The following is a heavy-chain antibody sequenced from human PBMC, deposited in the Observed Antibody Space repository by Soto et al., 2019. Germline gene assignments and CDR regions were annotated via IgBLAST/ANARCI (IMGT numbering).Heavy chain of an antibody. J-gene: IGHJ4*02. V-gene: IGHV1-69*01. CDR2: IIPMFDTP. CDR3: TRSIGSGGVIGGFDY. Sequence: QVQLVQSETEVKKPGSAVKVSCKASGGTFNTYAMNWVRQAPGQGLEWMGGIIPMFDTPRYAQKFQGRVTITVDESTTTAYMELSSLRSDDTAVYYCTRSIGSGGVIGGFDYWGQGTLVTVFS. CDR1: GGTFNTYA. D-gene: IGHD3-16*02.